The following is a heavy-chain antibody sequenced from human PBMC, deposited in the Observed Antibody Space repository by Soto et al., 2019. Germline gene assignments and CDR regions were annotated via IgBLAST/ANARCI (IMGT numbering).Heavy chain of an antibody. CDR2: IYYSGST. CDR1: GGSISSYY. CDR3: AREAYYDSSGYLYYFDY. V-gene: IGHV4-59*01. D-gene: IGHD3-22*01. Sequence: SETLSLTCTVSGGSISSYYWSWIRQPPGKGLEWIGYIYYSGSTNYNPSLKSRVTISVDTSKNQFSLKLSSVTAADTAVYYCAREAYYDSSGYLYYFDYWGQGTLVTVSS. J-gene: IGHJ4*02.